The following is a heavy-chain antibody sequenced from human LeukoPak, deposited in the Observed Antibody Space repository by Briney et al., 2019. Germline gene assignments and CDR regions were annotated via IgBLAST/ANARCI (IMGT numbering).Heavy chain of an antibody. J-gene: IGHJ4*02. Sequence: PAETLTLTCTVSGASFSSNNDHWGRSRQAQGKGGDWSGSLYDSARTYFTPALKSPVTLSIDTSKNQFSLKLTSVTAADTAVNYCTSHGGMMGAYSFPSWDYCGQGTLVTVPS. V-gene: IGHV4-39*01. D-gene: IGHD1-26*01. CDR3: TSHGGMMGAYSFPSWDY. CDR2: LYDSART. CDR1: GASFSSNNDH.